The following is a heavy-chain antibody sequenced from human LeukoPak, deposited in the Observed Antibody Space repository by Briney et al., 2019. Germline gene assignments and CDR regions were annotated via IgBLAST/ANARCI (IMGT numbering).Heavy chain of an antibody. CDR3: ARPYYYDSSGYFFDY. J-gene: IGHJ4*02. D-gene: IGHD3-22*01. V-gene: IGHV4-38-2*02. CDR1: GYSISSGYY. CDR2: IYHSGST. Sequence: SETLSLTCTVSGYSISSGYYWGWIRQPPGKGLEWIGSIYHSGSTYYNPSLKSRVTILVDTSKNQFSLKLSSVTAADTAVYYCARPYYYDSSGYFFDYWGQGTLVTVSS.